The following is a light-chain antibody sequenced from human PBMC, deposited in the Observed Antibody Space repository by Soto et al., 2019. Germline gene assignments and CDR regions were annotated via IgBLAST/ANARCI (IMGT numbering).Light chain of an antibody. CDR2: GAT. Sequence: EIVMTQSPATLPVSPGQRATLSCRASQSISNNLAWHHQKLGQAPRLLIYGATTRDTGIPARFSGSGSGTEFTLPISSLQTEDFSVYYCQQYDKWPPLTFGGGTKVEI. CDR1: QSISNN. J-gene: IGKJ4*01. V-gene: IGKV3-15*01. CDR3: QQYDKWPPLT.